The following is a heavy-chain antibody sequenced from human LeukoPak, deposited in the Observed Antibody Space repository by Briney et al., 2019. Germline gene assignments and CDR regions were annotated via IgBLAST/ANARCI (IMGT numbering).Heavy chain of an antibody. D-gene: IGHD1-26*01. V-gene: IGHV1-69*13. CDR3: ARAVGAAIYFDY. Sequence: GASVKVSCKASGGTFSSYAISWVRQAPGQGLEWMGGIIPIFGTANYAQKFQGRVTITADESTSTAYMELSSLRSEDTAVYYCARAVGAAIYFDYWGQGTLVTVSS. CDR2: IIPIFGTA. J-gene: IGHJ4*02. CDR1: GGTFSSYA.